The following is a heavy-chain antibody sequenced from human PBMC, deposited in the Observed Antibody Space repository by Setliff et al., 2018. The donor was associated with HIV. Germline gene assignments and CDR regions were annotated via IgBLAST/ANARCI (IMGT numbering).Heavy chain of an antibody. CDR1: GFTFSNYG. CDR2: IRSDESET. D-gene: IGHD3-16*01. Sequence: GALRLSCEASGFTFSNYGMHWVRQGLGKGLEWVAFIRSDESETYYADSVKGRFTISRDNSKNTLYLQMNSLRIEDTALYYCAREINTLQGEWFDPRGQGTPVTVSS. CDR3: AREINTLQGEWFDP. J-gene: IGHJ5*02. V-gene: IGHV3-30*02.